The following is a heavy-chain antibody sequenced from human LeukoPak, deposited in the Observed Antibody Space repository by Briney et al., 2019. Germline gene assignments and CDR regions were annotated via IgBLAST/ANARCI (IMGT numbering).Heavy chain of an antibody. Sequence: ASVKVSCKASGGTFSSYAISWVRQAPGQGLEWMGWINPNSGGTNYAQKFQGRVTMTRDTSISTAYMELSRLRSDDTAVYYCARVSYDSSGYYFFYWGQGTLVTVSS. D-gene: IGHD3-22*01. CDR2: INPNSGGT. J-gene: IGHJ4*02. CDR3: ARVSYDSSGYYFFY. V-gene: IGHV1-2*02. CDR1: GGTFSSYA.